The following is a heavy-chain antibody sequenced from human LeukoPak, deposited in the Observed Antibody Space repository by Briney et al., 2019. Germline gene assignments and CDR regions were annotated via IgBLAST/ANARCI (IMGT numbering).Heavy chain of an antibody. Sequence: PGGSLRLSCAASGFTFSSYAMIWVRQAPGKGLERVSGISGSGGSTFYADSVKGRFTISRDNSKNTLYLLINSLRAEDTAVYYCAKDGTTVVRGLFDKWGPGTMVTVSS. CDR3: AKDGTTVVRGLFDK. CDR2: ISGSGGST. V-gene: IGHV3-23*01. D-gene: IGHD4-23*01. CDR1: GFTFSSYA. J-gene: IGHJ3*02.